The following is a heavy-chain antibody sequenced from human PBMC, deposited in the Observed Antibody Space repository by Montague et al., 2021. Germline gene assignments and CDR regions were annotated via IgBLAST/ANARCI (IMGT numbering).Heavy chain of an antibody. CDR3: ARRSRLKSPVDY. V-gene: IGHV4-34*01. Sequence: SGTLSLTCAVSGGSFSGYFWTWIRQPPGKGLEWIGEIHHSGITYYNPSLNSRLTISLDTSKNQFSLKLNSVTAADTAVYFCARRSRLKSPVDYWGQGTLVTVSS. J-gene: IGHJ4*02. CDR2: IHHSGIT. CDR1: GGSFSGYF.